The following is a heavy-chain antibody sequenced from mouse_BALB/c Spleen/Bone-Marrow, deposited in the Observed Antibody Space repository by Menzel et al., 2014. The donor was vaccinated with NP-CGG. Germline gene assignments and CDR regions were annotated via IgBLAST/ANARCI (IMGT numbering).Heavy chain of an antibody. J-gene: IGHJ4*01. CDR2: INPDSSTI. CDR3: ARHGYYAMDY. Sequence: EVKVVESGGGLVQPGGSLKLSCAASGFDFSRYWMSWVRQAPGKGLEWIGEINPDSSTINYTPSLKDKFIISRDNAKNTLYLQMSKVRSEDTALYYCARHGYYAMDYWGQGTPVTVSS. CDR1: GFDFSRYW. V-gene: IGHV4-1*02.